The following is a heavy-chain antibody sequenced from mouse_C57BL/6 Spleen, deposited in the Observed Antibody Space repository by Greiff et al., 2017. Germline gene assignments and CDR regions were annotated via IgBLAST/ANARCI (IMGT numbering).Heavy chain of an antibody. CDR3: ARSRIITTVPFFDY. V-gene: IGHV1-39*01. Sequence: VQLKESGPELVKPGASVKISCKASGYSFTDYNMNWVKQSNGKSLEWIGVINPNYGTTSYNQKFKGKATLTVDQSSSTAYMQLNSLTSEDSAVYYCARSRIITTVPFFDYWGQGTTLTVSS. CDR1: GYSFTDYN. D-gene: IGHD1-1*01. J-gene: IGHJ2*01. CDR2: INPNYGTT.